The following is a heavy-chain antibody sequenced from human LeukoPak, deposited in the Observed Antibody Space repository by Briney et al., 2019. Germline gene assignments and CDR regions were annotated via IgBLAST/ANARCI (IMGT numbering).Heavy chain of an antibody. CDR1: GFTFDDYA. CDR2: ISWNSGSI. J-gene: IGHJ4*02. D-gene: IGHD5-24*01. V-gene: IGHV3-9*01. CDR3: ARRDGYKRERTFDY. Sequence: AGGSLRLSCAASGFTFDDYAMHWVRQAPGKGLEWVSGISWNSGSIGYADSVKGRFTISRDNAKNSLYLQMNSLRSDDTAVYYCARRDGYKRERTFDYWGQGALVTVSS.